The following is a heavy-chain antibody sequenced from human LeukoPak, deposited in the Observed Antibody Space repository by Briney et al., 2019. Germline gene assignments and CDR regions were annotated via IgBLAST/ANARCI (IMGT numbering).Heavy chain of an antibody. D-gene: IGHD6-19*01. J-gene: IGHJ4*02. CDR3: ARGIAVTGHFDY. CDR2: ISAYNGNT. V-gene: IGHV1-18*01. Sequence: ASVKVSCKASGYTFTSYGISWVRQAPGQGLEWMGWISAYNGNTNYAQKLQARVTTTTDTSTSTAYMELRSLRSDDTAVYYCARGIAVTGHFDYWGQGTLVTVSS. CDR1: GYTFTSYG.